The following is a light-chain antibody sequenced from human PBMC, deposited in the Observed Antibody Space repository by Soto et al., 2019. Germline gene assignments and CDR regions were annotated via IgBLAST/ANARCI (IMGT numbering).Light chain of an antibody. CDR1: QAIGST. Sequence: EIVMTQSPATLSVSPGAGATLSFRASQAIGSTLAWYQQKPGQTPRLLIYGASTRATGVPARFSGSASGTEFTLTITRLQSEDFAVYSWQHYASWPLTFGGGTKVE. CDR2: GAS. CDR3: QHYASWPLT. V-gene: IGKV3-15*01. J-gene: IGKJ4*01.